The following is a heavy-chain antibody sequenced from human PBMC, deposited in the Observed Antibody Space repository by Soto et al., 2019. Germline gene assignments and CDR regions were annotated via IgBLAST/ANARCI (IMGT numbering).Heavy chain of an antibody. V-gene: IGHV3-30-3*01. J-gene: IGHJ6*02. D-gene: IGHD2-15*01. CDR1: GFDFSDYA. CDR2: ISYRGDTE. CDR3: ARDAGLFDIHGLTGMDL. Sequence: GGSLRLSCEASGFDFSDYAFHWVRQAPGGGLEWVAVISYRGDTEYYADSVRGRFTVSRDNSQNTIHLQMSSLRREDTALYHSARDAGLFDIHGLTGMDLWGQGTKVTVYS.